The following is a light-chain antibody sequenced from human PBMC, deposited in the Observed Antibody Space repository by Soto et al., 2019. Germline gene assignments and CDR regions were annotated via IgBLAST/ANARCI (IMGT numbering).Light chain of an antibody. CDR1: QSIVTY. CDR2: AAS. Sequence: DIQMTQSPSSLSASVGDRVTITCRASQSIVTYLNWYLQKPGKAPKLLIYAASNLQSGVPSRFSGSGSGTDFTLTISSLQTEDVATYCCQQSYSTPPWTFGQGIKVEIK. J-gene: IGKJ1*01. CDR3: QQSYSTPPWT. V-gene: IGKV1-39*01.